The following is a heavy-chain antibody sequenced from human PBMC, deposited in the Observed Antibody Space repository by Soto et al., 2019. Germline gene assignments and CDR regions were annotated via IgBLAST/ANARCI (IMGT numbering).Heavy chain of an antibody. D-gene: IGHD2-15*01. CDR2: INHSGST. J-gene: IGHJ3*02. CDR3: ARGVGESCSGGSCYDAFDI. CDR1: GECFSGYY. V-gene: IGHV4-34*01. Sequence: SETLSLTCAVYGECFSGYYWSWIRQRPGKGLEWIGEINHSGSTNYNPSLKSRVTISVDTSKNQFSLKLSSVTAADTAVYYCARGVGESCSGGSCYDAFDIWGQGTMVTVSS.